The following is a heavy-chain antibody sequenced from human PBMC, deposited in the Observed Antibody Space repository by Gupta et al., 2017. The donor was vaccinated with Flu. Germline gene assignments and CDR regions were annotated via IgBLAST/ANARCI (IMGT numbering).Heavy chain of an antibody. Sequence: QVQLQESGPGLVRASQTLSLTCTVSGGSIISGGYYWSWVRQRPGKGLEWIGYIYYSGFTYYNPSLSSRLTISLDKSKNQFSLKLSPVTAADTAVYYCARAEGVSYYGLDVWGQGTTVSVSS. V-gene: IGHV4-31*03. D-gene: IGHD3-16*01. CDR2: IYYSGFT. CDR1: GGSIISGGYY. CDR3: ARAEGVSYYGLDV. J-gene: IGHJ6*02.